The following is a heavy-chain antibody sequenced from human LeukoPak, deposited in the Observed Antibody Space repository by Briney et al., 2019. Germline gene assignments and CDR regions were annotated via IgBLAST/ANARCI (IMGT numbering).Heavy chain of an antibody. CDR2: IANDGSHT. D-gene: IGHD3-10*01. J-gene: IGHJ3*02. V-gene: IGHV3-30-3*01. CDR1: GFTFSNYF. CDR3: ARERQDTIIHSGAFDI. Sequence: GGSLRLSCAASGFTFSNYFMHWVRQAPGKGLEWVSDIANDGSHTFYVESVKGRFTISRDNSKNTLYLQMNSLRVEDTAVYFCARERQDTIIHSGAFDIWGQGTMVTVSS.